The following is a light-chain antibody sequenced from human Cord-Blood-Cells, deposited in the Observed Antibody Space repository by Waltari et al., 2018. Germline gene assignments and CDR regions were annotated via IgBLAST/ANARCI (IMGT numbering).Light chain of an antibody. CDR3: SSYTSSSIYV. CDR1: SSDVGGYNY. J-gene: IGLJ1*01. V-gene: IGLV2-14*01. Sequence: QSALTQPASVSGSPGQSITISCTRTSSDVGGYNYVSWYQQHPGKAPKLMIYDVSKRPSGVSHRFSGSKSGNTASLTISGLQAEDEADYYCSSYTSSSIYVFGTGTKVTVL. CDR2: DVS.